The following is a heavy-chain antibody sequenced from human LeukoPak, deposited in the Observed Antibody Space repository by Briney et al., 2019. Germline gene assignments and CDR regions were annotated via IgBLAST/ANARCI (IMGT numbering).Heavy chain of an antibody. CDR2: ISSSSSSI. Sequence: GGSLRLSCAASGFTFSSFAMSWVRQAPGKGLEWVSSISSSSSSIYYADSVKGRFTISRDNTKKSLYLQMNSLRAEDTAVYYCAREGATAGSGYYFDYWGQGSLVTVSS. D-gene: IGHD6-13*01. CDR1: GFTFSSFA. V-gene: IGHV3-21*01. CDR3: AREGATAGSGYYFDY. J-gene: IGHJ4*02.